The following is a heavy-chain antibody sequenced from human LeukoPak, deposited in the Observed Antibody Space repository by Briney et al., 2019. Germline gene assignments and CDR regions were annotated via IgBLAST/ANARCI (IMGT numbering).Heavy chain of an antibody. D-gene: IGHD3-9*01. Sequence: SETLSLTCAVYGGSFSGYYWSWIRQPPGKGLEWIGEINHRGSTNYNPSLKSRVTISVDTSKNQFSLKLSSVTAADTAVYYCARGGVRYFDWLPFDYWGQGTLVTVSS. CDR2: INHRGST. CDR3: ARGGVRYFDWLPFDY. J-gene: IGHJ4*02. V-gene: IGHV4-34*01. CDR1: GGSFSGYY.